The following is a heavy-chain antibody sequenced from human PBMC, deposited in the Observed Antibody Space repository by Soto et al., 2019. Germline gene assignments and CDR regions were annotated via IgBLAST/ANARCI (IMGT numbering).Heavy chain of an antibody. Sequence: QVQLQQWGAGLLKPSETLSLTCAVYGGSFSGYYWTWIRQPPGTGLEWMGEITHGGTTNYNPSLKRRVPISVDPSKNQFSPRLTSATAADTAVYYCARDKITGLFDYWGQGTLVTVSS. J-gene: IGHJ4*02. V-gene: IGHV4-34*01. CDR1: GGSFSGYY. CDR3: ARDKITGLFDY. D-gene: IGHD2-8*02. CDR2: ITHGGTT.